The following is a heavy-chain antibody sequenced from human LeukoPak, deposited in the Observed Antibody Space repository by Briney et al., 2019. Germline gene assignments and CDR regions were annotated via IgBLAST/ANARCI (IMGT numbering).Heavy chain of an antibody. CDR1: GFTFSSYS. D-gene: IGHD6-13*01. Sequence: GGSLRLSCAASGFTFSSYSMNWVRQAPGKGREGVSYISSSSSTIYYADSVKGRFTISRDNAKNSLYLQMNSLRAEDTAVYYCAREDGAIAVDYWGQGTLVTVSS. J-gene: IGHJ4*02. CDR3: AREDGAIAVDY. CDR2: ISSSSSTI. V-gene: IGHV3-48*04.